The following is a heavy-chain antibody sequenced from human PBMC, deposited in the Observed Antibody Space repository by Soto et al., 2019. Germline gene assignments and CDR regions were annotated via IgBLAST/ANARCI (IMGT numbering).Heavy chain of an antibody. CDR1: GFTFSTYA. D-gene: IGHD2-8*01. Sequence: EVQLLESGGSLVQPGGSLRLSCAASGFTFSTYAMSWVRQAPGKGLEWVSTITTSGGNTYYADSVQGRFTISRDNSKNTLYLQMNSLRAEDTAVYYCAGRYCTNGVCYTNYYYYIDAWGKGTTVTVSS. J-gene: IGHJ6*03. V-gene: IGHV3-23*01. CDR2: ITTSGGNT. CDR3: AGRYCTNGVCYTNYYYYIDA.